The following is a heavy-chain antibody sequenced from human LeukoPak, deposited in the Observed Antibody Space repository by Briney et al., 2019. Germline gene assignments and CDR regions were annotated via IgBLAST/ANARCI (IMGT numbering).Heavy chain of an antibody. V-gene: IGHV4-39*07. CDR3: ERDEGKYYYDSSIFDY. CDR2: IYYSGST. CDR1: GGSISSYY. D-gene: IGHD3-22*01. J-gene: IGHJ4*02. Sequence: SETLSLTCTVSGGSISSYYWGWIRQPPGKGLEWIGSIYYSGSTYYNPSLKSRVTISVDTSKNQFSLKLSSVTAADTAVYYCERDEGKYYYDSSIFDYWGQGTLVTVSS.